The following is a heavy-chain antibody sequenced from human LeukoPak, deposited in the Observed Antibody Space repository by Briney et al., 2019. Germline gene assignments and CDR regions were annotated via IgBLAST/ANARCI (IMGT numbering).Heavy chain of an antibody. J-gene: IGHJ4*02. D-gene: IGHD6-19*01. Sequence: SETLSLTCTVSGGSISSSSYYWGWIRQPPGKGLEWIGSIYYSGSTYYNPSLKSRVTISVDTSKNQFSLKLSSVTAADTAVYYCARVRQVGSSGWYGEFDYWGQGTPLTVSS. V-gene: IGHV4-39*07. CDR1: GGSISSSSYY. CDR2: IYYSGST. CDR3: ARVRQVGSSGWYGEFDY.